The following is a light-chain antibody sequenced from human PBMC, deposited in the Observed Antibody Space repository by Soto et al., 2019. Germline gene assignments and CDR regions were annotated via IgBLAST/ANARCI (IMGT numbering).Light chain of an antibody. J-gene: IGLJ1*01. CDR1: SSDVGGYNY. CDR3: FSYSSNSILYV. V-gene: IGLV2-14*01. Sequence: QSVLTQPASVSGSPGQSITISCTGSSSDVGGYNYVSWYQQHPGKAPKLMIYDVSNRPSGVSNLFSGSKSGNTASLTISGLQAEDEADYSCFSYSSNSILYVFGTGTQLTVL. CDR2: DVS.